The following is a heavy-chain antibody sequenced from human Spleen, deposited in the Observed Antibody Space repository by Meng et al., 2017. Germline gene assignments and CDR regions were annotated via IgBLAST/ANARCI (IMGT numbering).Heavy chain of an antibody. Sequence: QVQLQEWGPGRVRPSETLSLICTVSGGSVRSSDYQWSWIRQPPGKGLEWIGFASTNYNPSLKSRLTISLDTSKNQFSLKLTSVTAADTAVYYCARDYWGSLDYWGQGILVTVSS. CDR3: ARDYWGSLDY. CDR1: GGSVRSSDYQ. D-gene: IGHD7-27*01. J-gene: IGHJ4*02. CDR2: AST. V-gene: IGHV4-61*08.